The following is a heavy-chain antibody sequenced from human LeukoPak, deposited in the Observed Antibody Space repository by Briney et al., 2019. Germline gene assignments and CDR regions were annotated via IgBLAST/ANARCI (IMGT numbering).Heavy chain of an antibody. V-gene: IGHV3-20*04. CDR3: ARLPRIAAAGYYHYYYMDV. D-gene: IGHD6-13*01. Sequence: PGGSLRLSCAASGFTFDDYGMSWVRQAPGKGLEWVSGINWNGGSTGYADSVKGRFTISRDNAKNSLYLQMNSLRAEDTALYYCARLPRIAAAGYYHYYYMDVWGKGTTVTVSS. CDR2: INWNGGST. CDR1: GFTFDDYG. J-gene: IGHJ6*03.